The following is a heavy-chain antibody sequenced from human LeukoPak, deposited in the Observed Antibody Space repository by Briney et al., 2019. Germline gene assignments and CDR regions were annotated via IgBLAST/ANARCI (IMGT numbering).Heavy chain of an antibody. D-gene: IGHD3-10*01. CDR1: GYSFTSYW. CDR2: IYPGDSDT. CDR3: ARSTGRMGLYGSGSYVDY. J-gene: IGHJ4*02. V-gene: IGHV5-51*01. Sequence: GESLKISCKGSGYSFTSYWIGWVRQMPGKGLEWMGIIYPGDSDTRYSPSFQGQVTISADKSISTAYLQWSSLKASDTAMYYCARSTGRMGLYGSGSYVDYWGQGTLVTVSS.